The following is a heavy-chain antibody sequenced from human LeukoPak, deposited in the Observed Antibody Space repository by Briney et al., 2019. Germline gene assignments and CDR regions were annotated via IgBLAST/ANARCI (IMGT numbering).Heavy chain of an antibody. V-gene: IGHV3-21*01. J-gene: IGHJ5*02. CDR3: ARDLGLDYYDSSGYYPNWFDP. CDR1: GFTFSSYG. Sequence: PGGSLRLSCAASGFTFSSYGMNWVRQAPGKGLEWVSSISSSSSYIYYADSVKGRFTISRDNAKNSLYLQMNSLRAEDTAVYYCARDLGLDYYDSSGYYPNWFDPWGQGTLVTVSS. D-gene: IGHD3-22*01. CDR2: ISSSSSYI.